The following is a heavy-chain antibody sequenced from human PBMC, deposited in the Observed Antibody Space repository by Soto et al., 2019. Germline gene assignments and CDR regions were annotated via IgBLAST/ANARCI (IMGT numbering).Heavy chain of an antibody. Sequence: EVQLVESGGGLVQPGGSLRLSCAASGFTFSSYSMNWVRQAPGKGLEWISYIGSSSGSIYYADSVKGRFTISRDNAKNSVYLQMNSLRDEDTAVYYCARDPLPGTSHFDYWGQGTLATVSS. V-gene: IGHV3-48*02. CDR3: ARDPLPGTSHFDY. D-gene: IGHD1-7*01. CDR1: GFTFSSYS. J-gene: IGHJ4*02. CDR2: IGSSSGSI.